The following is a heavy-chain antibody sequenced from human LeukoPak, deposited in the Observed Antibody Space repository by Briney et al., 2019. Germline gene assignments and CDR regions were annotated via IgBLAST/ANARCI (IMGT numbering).Heavy chain of an antibody. V-gene: IGHV5-51*01. Sequence: GESLKISCEVSGYSFSNYWIGWMRQMPGKGLEWMGIIYPGDYETRYSPSFQGLVTISVDKSISTAYLQWSSLKASDTAMYYCAIPPGYCGNDCSFDHWGQGTLVTVSS. J-gene: IGHJ4*02. CDR1: GYSFSNYW. CDR3: AIPPGYCGNDCSFDH. D-gene: IGHD2-21*02. CDR2: IYPGDYET.